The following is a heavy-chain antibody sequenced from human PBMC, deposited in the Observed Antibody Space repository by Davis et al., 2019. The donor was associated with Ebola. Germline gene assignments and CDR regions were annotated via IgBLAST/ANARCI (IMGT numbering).Heavy chain of an antibody. J-gene: IGHJ3*02. Sequence: GESLKISCAASGFTFDDYAVSWVRQAPGKGLEWVANIYRDGSEKYYVDSVKGRFTISRDNTKNSLYLQMNSLRAEDTAVYYCARGAYGDYIVKAFDIWGQGTMVTVSS. CDR1: GFTFDDYA. CDR2: IYRDGSEK. D-gene: IGHD4-17*01. V-gene: IGHV3-7*03. CDR3: ARGAYGDYIVKAFDI.